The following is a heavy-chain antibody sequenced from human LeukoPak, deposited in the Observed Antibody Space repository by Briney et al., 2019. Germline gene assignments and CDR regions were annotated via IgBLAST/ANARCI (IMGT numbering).Heavy chain of an antibody. Sequence: GGSLRLSCAASGFTFSSYAMSWVRQAPGKGLEWVSAISGSGGSTYYADSVKGRFTISRDNAKNTLYLQMNSLRAEDTAVYYCAKDPYDSSGYYYSTVTPYFVFGGQGTLLTVSS. CDR2: ISGSGGST. V-gene: IGHV3-23*01. CDR1: GFTFSSYA. D-gene: IGHD3-22*01. J-gene: IGHJ4*02. CDR3: AKDPYDSSGYYYSTVTPYFVF.